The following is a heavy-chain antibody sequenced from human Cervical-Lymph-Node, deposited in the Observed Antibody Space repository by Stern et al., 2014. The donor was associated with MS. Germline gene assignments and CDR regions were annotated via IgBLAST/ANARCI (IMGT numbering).Heavy chain of an antibody. CDR3: ARGLVVSSSLWFDP. CDR1: GYTFINYD. CDR2: MNPNIGKT. V-gene: IGHV1-8*01. D-gene: IGHD6-6*01. J-gene: IGHJ5*02. Sequence: VHLVESGAEVKKPGASVKVSCKASGYTFINYDINWARKAPGRGLEWNGWMNPNIGKTGHAQEFQGKVALNTKTPLRTSYMEISSLTSDDTAVYYCARGLVVSSSLWFDPWGQGTLVTVSS.